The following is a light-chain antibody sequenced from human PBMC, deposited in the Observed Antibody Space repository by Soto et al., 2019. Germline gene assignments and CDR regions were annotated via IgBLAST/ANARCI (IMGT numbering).Light chain of an antibody. CDR1: QNIYDN. Sequence: EIVMTQSPATLSVSPGERATLSCRASQNIYDNLAWHQQKPGQAPRLLVFGASSRATGIPARFSGSGSGTEFTLTVSSLQSEDSAIYYCQQYNHWPPVTFGGGTKLEIK. CDR3: QQYNHWPPVT. J-gene: IGKJ4*01. V-gene: IGKV3-15*01. CDR2: GAS.